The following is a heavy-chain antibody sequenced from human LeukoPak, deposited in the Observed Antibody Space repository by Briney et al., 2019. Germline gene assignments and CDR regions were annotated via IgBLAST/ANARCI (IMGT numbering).Heavy chain of an antibody. CDR2: IYTSGST. Sequence: SETLSLTCTVSGGSISSYYWSWIRQPAGKGLEWIGRIYTSGSTNYNPSLKSRVTMSVDTSKNQFSLKLSSVTAADTAVYYCARDLYCGGDCYSGGYYYYYMDVWGKGATVTVSS. J-gene: IGHJ6*03. D-gene: IGHD2-21*02. V-gene: IGHV4-4*07. CDR3: ARDLYCGGDCYSGGYYYYYMDV. CDR1: GGSISSYY.